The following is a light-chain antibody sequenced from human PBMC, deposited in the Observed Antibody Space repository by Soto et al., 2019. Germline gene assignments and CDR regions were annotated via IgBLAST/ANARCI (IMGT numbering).Light chain of an antibody. V-gene: IGKV3-20*01. CDR3: QQYGSSPST. J-gene: IGKJ1*01. Sequence: EIVFTQSPGTLSLSPGERATLSCSASQSVSSSYLAWYQQKPVQTPRLVIYGASSRATGIPDRFSGSGSGTDFTLTISRXEPEDFAVYYCQQYGSSPSTFGQGTKVDTK. CDR2: GAS. CDR1: QSVSSSY.